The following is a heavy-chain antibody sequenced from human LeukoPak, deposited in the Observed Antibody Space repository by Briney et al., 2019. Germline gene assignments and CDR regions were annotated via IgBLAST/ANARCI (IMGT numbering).Heavy chain of an antibody. CDR2: IHYSGSP. CDR1: GGSISSYY. J-gene: IGHJ4*02. V-gene: IGHV4-59*08. D-gene: IGHD6-6*01. CDR3: ARHQPSSSSIDY. Sequence: PSETLSLTCTVSGGSISSYYWSWIRQPPGKGLKWIGYIHYSGSPNYNPSLKSRAVISVDTSKNQFSLKVTSVTAADTAVYYCARHQPSSSSIDYWGQGTLVTVSS.